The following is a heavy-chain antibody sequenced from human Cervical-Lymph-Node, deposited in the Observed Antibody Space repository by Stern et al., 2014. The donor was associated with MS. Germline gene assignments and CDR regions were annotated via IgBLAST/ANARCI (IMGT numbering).Heavy chain of an antibody. CDR3: ARVWVVTDYYFDY. CDR1: GYTFTDYY. D-gene: IGHD2-21*02. Sequence: EQLVQSGAEVKKPGASVKVSCKASGYTFTDYYIHWVRQAPGQGLEWMGWIDPNSGVTNYTQKFQGRVTMTRDTSISTAYMELTRLRSDDTAVYYCARVWVVTDYYFDYWGQGTLVTVSS. J-gene: IGHJ4*02. V-gene: IGHV1-2*02. CDR2: IDPNSGVT.